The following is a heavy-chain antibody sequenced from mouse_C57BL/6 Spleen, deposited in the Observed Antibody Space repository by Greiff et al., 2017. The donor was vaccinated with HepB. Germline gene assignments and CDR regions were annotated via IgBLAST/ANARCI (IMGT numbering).Heavy chain of an antibody. Sequence: QVQLQQSGPELVKPGASVKISCKASGYAFSSSWMNWVKQRPGKGLEWIGRIYPGDGDTNYNGKFKGKATLTADKSSSTAYMQLSSLTSEDSAVYFCAYGPAWFAYWGQGTLVTVSA. J-gene: IGHJ3*01. CDR3: AYGPAWFAY. V-gene: IGHV1-82*01. D-gene: IGHD1-1*02. CDR1: GYAFSSSW. CDR2: IYPGDGDT.